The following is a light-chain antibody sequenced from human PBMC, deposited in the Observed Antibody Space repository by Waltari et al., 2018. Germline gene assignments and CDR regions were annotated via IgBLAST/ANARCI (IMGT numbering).Light chain of an antibody. J-gene: IGKJ4*01. V-gene: IGKV3-15*01. CDR1: QSVSVN. CDR3: QQSHNWPPLT. Sequence: EVVLTQSTATLSLSPGERATLSCRASQSVSVNLAWYQQRPGQAPRLLIYSASTRATGIPARFSGSWSGTEFTLTISSLESEDFAVYYCQQSHNWPPLTFGGGTKVEIK. CDR2: SAS.